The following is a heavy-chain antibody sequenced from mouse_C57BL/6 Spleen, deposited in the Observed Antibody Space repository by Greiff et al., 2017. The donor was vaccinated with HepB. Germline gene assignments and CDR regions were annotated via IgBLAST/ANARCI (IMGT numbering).Heavy chain of an antibody. CDR2: INPSSGYT. D-gene: IGHD2-5*01. CDR1: GYTFTSYW. V-gene: IGHV1-7*01. Sequence: VQLQQSGAELAKPGASVKLSCKASGYTFTSYWMHWVKQRPGQGLEWIGYINPSSGYTKYNQKFKDKATLTADKSSSTAYLHRSSLTYEDSAVYYSARTDYSSPYCCDDRGPGSTLTVSS. J-gene: IGHJ2*01. CDR3: ARTDYSSPYCCDD.